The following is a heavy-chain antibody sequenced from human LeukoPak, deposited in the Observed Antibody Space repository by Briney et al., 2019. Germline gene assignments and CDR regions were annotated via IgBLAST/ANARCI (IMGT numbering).Heavy chain of an antibody. Sequence: ASVKVSCKASGYTFTSYDINWVRQATGQGLEWMGWMNPNSGNTGHAQKFQGRVTMTRNTSISTAYMELSSLRSEDTAVYYCARGGSGSYYFDYWGQGTLVTVSS. CDR1: GYTFTSYD. CDR3: ARGGSGSYYFDY. D-gene: IGHD1-26*01. CDR2: MNPNSGNT. V-gene: IGHV1-8*01. J-gene: IGHJ4*02.